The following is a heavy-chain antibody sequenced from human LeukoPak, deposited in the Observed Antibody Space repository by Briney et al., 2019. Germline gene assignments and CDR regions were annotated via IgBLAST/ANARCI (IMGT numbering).Heavy chain of an antibody. V-gene: IGHV4-34*01. J-gene: IGHJ6*02. CDR2: INHSGST. CDR3: ARARLRFLERGPRWHYYGMDV. Sequence: SETLSLTCAVYGGSFSGYYWSWIRQPPGKGLEWIGEINHSGSTNYNPSLKSRVTISVDTSKNQFSLKLSSVTAADTAVYYCARARLRFLERGPRWHYYGMDVWGQGTTVTVSS. D-gene: IGHD3-3*01. CDR1: GGSFSGYY.